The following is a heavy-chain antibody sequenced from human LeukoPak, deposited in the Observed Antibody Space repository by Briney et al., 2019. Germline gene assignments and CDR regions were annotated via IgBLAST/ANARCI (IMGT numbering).Heavy chain of an antibody. Sequence: ASVNVSCKASGYSFSNYGISWVRQAPGQGLEWMGWISAYNGNTNYAQKFQGRVTTTTDTSTSTAYMELRSLRSDDTAVYYCARNHYYDILTGYVTYGMDVWGQGTTVTVSS. J-gene: IGHJ6*02. CDR3: ARNHYYDILTGYVTYGMDV. CDR1: GYSFSNYG. V-gene: IGHV1-18*01. CDR2: ISAYNGNT. D-gene: IGHD3-9*01.